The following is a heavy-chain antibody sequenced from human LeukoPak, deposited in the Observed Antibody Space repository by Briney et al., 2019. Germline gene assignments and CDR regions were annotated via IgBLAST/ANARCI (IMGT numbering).Heavy chain of an antibody. V-gene: IGHV3-66*01. CDR3: ATWAGFGNLVGAFDI. J-gene: IGHJ3*02. D-gene: IGHD3-10*01. CDR2: IFSGATT. Sequence: GGSLRLSCAVSGFTVSSNYISWVRQAPGKGLEWVSVIFSGATTKYADSVKGRFTVSTDNSKNTVYLQMSSLRVEDTAVYYCATWAGFGNLVGAFDIWGQGTMVTVSS. CDR1: GFTVSSNY.